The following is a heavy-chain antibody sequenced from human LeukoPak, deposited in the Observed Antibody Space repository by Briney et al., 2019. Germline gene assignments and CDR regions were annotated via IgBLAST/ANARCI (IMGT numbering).Heavy chain of an antibody. CDR2: ISSDGDRT. V-gene: IGHV3-64*04. CDR1: GFIFSDYA. D-gene: IGHD5-24*01. CDR3: ARDEVEMATISTFDY. Sequence: GGSLRLSCSASGFIFSDYAMRWVRQAPGKGLEYISAISSDGDRTYFTDSVKGRFTISRDNSKNTLYLQMNSLRAEDTAVYYCARDEVEMATISTFDYWGQGTLVTVSS. J-gene: IGHJ4*02.